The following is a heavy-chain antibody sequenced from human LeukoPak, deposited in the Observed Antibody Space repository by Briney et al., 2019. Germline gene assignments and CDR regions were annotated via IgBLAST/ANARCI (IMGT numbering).Heavy chain of an antibody. Sequence: SETLSLTCAVYGGSFSGYYWSWIRQPPGKGLEWIGEINHSGSTNYNPSLKSRVTISVGTSKNQFSLKLSSVTAADTAVYYCARGRGAVAGTGDYWGQGTLVTVSS. V-gene: IGHV4-34*01. CDR3: ARGRGAVAGTGDY. D-gene: IGHD6-19*01. CDR1: GGSFSGYY. J-gene: IGHJ4*02. CDR2: INHSGST.